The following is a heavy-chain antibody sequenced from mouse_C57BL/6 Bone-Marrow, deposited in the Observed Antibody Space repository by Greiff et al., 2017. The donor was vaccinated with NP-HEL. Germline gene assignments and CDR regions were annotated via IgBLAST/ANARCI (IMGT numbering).Heavy chain of an antibody. CDR1: GYTFTDYY. CDR3: ARTFYLYYYAMDY. CDR2: INPNNGGT. J-gene: IGHJ4*01. D-gene: IGHD5-5*01. V-gene: IGHV1-26*01. Sequence: EVKLQQSGPELVKPGASVKISCKASGYTFTDYYMNWVKQSHGKSLEWIGDINPNNGGTSYNQKFKGKATLTVDKSSSTAYMELRSLTSEDSAVYYCARTFYLYYYAMDYWGQGTSVTVSS.